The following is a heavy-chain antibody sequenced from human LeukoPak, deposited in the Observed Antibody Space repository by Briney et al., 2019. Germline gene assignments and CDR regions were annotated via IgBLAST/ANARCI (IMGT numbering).Heavy chain of an antibody. CDR2: ITPIFGTA. Sequence: ASVTVSFKASGGTFSMFTISWVRQAPGQGFEWMGGITPIFGTANFAQKFQGRVSITADESTSTAFMELSSLRSEDTAVYYCAREWGLESSGYYYAYWGQGTLVTVSS. CDR3: AREWGLESSGYYYAY. D-gene: IGHD3-22*01. J-gene: IGHJ4*02. CDR1: GGTFSMFT. V-gene: IGHV1-69*13.